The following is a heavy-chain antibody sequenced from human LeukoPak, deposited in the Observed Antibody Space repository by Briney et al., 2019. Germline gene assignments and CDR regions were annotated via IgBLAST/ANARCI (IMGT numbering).Heavy chain of an antibody. J-gene: IGHJ4*02. V-gene: IGHV3-48*01. D-gene: IGHD3-3*01. Sequence: GGSLRLSCAASGFTFSSYSMNWVRQAPGKGLEWVSYIGSSSSTIYYADSAKGRFTISRDNAKNSLYLQMNSLRAEDTAVYYCARYYDFWAWGQGTLVTVSS. CDR1: GFTFSSYS. CDR3: ARYYDFWA. CDR2: IGSSSSTI.